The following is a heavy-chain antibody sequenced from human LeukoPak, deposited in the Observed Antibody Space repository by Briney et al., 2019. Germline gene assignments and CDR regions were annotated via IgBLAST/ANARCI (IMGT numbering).Heavy chain of an antibody. D-gene: IGHD5-18*01. CDR3: ARIRRYSYVPYYFDY. J-gene: IGHJ4*02. CDR2: INHSGST. V-gene: IGHV4-34*01. CDR1: GGSFSGYY. Sequence: SETLSLTCAVYGGSFSGYYWSWIRQPPGKGLEWIGEINHSGSTNYNPSLKGRVTISVDTSKNQFSLKLSSVTAADTAVYYCARIRRYSYVPYYFDYWGQGTLVTVSS.